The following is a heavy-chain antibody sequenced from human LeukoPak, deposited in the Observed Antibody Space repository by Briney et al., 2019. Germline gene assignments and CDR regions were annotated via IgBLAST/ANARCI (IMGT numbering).Heavy chain of an antibody. Sequence: SETLSLTCTVSGGSISGHHWSWIRQPPGKGLEWIGYIYYSGSTYYNPSLKSRVTISVDRSKNQFSLKLSSVTAADTAVYYCARSYDSSGSGFDYWGQGTLVTVSS. D-gene: IGHD3-22*01. CDR2: IYYSGST. V-gene: IGHV4-59*11. CDR1: GGSISGHH. J-gene: IGHJ4*02. CDR3: ARSYDSSGSGFDY.